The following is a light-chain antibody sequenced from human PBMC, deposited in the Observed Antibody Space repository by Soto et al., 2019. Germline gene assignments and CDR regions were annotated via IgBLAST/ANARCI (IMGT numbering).Light chain of an antibody. CDR3: SSYAGSNIYV. CDR2: EVS. J-gene: IGLJ1*01. V-gene: IGLV2-8*01. Sequence: QSALTQPPSPSGSPGQSVTISCTGTSSDVGGYNYVSWYQQHPGKAPKLMIYEVSQRPSGVPDHFSGSKSGNTASLTVSGLQAEDEADYYCSSYAGSNIYVFGTGTKVTVL. CDR1: SSDVGGYNY.